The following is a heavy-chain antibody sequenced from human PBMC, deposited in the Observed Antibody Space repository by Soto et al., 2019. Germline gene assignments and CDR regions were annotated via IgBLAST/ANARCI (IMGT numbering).Heavy chain of an antibody. J-gene: IGHJ5*02. V-gene: IGHV4-59*01. CDR2: IYYSGST. CDR3: ARVRGSYGWGWFDP. Sequence: SETLSLTCTVSGRSISSYYWSWIRQPPGKGLEWIGYIYYSGSTNYNPCLQSRVTISVDTSKNRFSVKLSSMTAAVPAVYYCARVRGSYGWGWFDPWGQGTLVTVSS. CDR1: GRSISSYY. D-gene: IGHD5-18*01.